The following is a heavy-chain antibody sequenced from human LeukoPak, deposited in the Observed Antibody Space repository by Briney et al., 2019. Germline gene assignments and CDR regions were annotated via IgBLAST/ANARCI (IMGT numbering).Heavy chain of an antibody. J-gene: IGHJ5*02. V-gene: IGHV4-59*01. CDR3: ARDHELGWFDP. Sequence: PSETLSLTCTVSGGSISSYYWSSIRQPPGKGLEWIGYIYYSGSTNYNPSLKSRVTISVDTSKNQFSLKLSSVTAADTAVYYCARDHELGWFDPWGQRTLVTVSS. D-gene: IGHD1-26*01. CDR2: IYYSGST. CDR1: GGSISSYY.